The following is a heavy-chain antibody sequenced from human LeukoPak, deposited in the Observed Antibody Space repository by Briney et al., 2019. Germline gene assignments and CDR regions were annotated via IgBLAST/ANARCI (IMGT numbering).Heavy chain of an antibody. CDR2: ISSNGGST. V-gene: IGHV3-64D*06. Sequence: GGSLRLSCSASGFTFSGYAMHWVRQAPGKGLEYVSAISSNGGSTYYADSVKGRFTISRDNSKNTLYLQMSSLRAEDTAVYYCVKEAAGTPGYWGQGTLVTVSS. CDR1: GFTFSGYA. CDR3: VKEAAGTPGY. J-gene: IGHJ4*02. D-gene: IGHD6-13*01.